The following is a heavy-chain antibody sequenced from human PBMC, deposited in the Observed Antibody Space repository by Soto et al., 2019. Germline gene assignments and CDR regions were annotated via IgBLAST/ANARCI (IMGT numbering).Heavy chain of an antibody. J-gene: IGHJ4*02. CDR3: AKSGPTNYFDF. CDR1: GFTFSSRA. CDR2: ISGTGGTA. V-gene: IGHV3-23*01. Sequence: LRLSCAASGFTFSSRAMTWVRQAPGKGLQWVSTISGTGGTAYYADSVKGRFTISRDDSENTLFLQMSSLRAEDTAKYYCAKSGPTNYFDFWGQGTLVTVSS. D-gene: IGHD1-26*01.